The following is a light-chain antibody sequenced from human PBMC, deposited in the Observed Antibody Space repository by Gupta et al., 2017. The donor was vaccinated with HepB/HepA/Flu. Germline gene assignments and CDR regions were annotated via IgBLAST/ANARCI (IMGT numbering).Light chain of an antibody. Sequence: VMTQSPATLSVSPGERATLSCSASQTISRNLAWYQQKPGQAPRRLIYDGYTRATGIPARFSGGGFGIDFTLTISSRQSEDFAGYYCRQNQNWPPLTFGQGTRLEVK. J-gene: IGKJ5*01. V-gene: IGKV3-15*01. CDR1: QTISRN. CDR2: DGY. CDR3: RQNQNWPPLT.